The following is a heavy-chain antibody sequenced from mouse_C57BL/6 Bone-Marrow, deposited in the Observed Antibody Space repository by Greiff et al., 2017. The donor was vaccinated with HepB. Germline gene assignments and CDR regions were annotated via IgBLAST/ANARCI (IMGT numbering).Heavy chain of an antibody. CDR1: GFNIKDDY. CDR3: TVITTVVGAY. D-gene: IGHD1-1*01. J-gene: IGHJ3*01. CDR2: IDPENGDT. Sequence: EVQLQQSGAELVRPGASVKLSCTASGFNIKDDYMHWVTQRPEQGLEWIGWIDPENGDTEYASKFQGKATRTADTTSNTAYLQLSSLKAEDSAVYYCTVITTVVGAYWGQGTLVTVSA. V-gene: IGHV14-4*01.